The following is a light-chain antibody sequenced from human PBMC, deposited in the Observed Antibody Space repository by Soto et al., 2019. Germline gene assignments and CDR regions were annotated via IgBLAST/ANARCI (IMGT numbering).Light chain of an antibody. CDR1: QSVWSSL. CDR2: GAS. Sequence: ETVWTQSPGTLSWSPGERATLSCRSSQSVWSSLLAWYQHKPVQTPRLLIYGASSRATGIPDRFSGSGSGTDFTLTISRLEPEDFAVYYCQQYGSPWTFGQGTKVEIK. J-gene: IGKJ1*01. V-gene: IGKV3-20*01. CDR3: QQYGSPWT.